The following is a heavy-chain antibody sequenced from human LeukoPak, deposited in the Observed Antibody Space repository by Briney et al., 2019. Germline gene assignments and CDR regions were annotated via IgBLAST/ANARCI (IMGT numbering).Heavy chain of an antibody. CDR2: ISASGGDT. CDR3: AKDVRRCNGACT. V-gene: IGHV3-23*01. Sequence: HAGGSLRLSCAASGFSFSTYSFSWVRQAPGKGLEWVSGISASGGDTFYADSVKGRFTISRDNSKNTLSLQMNSLRVEDTAIYYCAKDVRRCNGACTWGQGTLVTVSS. D-gene: IGHD2-8*01. CDR1: GFSFSTYS. J-gene: IGHJ5*02.